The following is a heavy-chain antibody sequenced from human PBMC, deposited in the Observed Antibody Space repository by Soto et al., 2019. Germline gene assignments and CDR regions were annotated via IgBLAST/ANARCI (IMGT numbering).Heavy chain of an antibody. J-gene: IGHJ4*02. CDR2: ISGSGRST. Sequence: EVQLLESGGGSVQPGGSLRLSCSASGFTFSNYAMSWVRHAPGKGLEWVASISGSGRSTNYADSVKGRFTISRDTSKNTLALQMSSLRAEDTAVYYCARDGGNICSGGSCYFQAPDYWGQGTLVTVAP. D-gene: IGHD2-15*01. V-gene: IGHV3-23*01. CDR3: ARDGGNICSGGSCYFQAPDY. CDR1: GFTFSNYA.